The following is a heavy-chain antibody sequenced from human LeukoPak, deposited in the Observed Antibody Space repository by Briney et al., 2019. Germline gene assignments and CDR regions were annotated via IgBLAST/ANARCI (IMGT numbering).Heavy chain of an antibody. D-gene: IGHD4-17*01. J-gene: IGHJ4*02. CDR1: GFTFSSYA. CDR3: AREATVTTYFDY. CDR2: ISYDGSNK. Sequence: GGSLRLSCAASGFTFSSYAMHWVRQAPGKGLGWVAVISYDGSNKYYADSVKGRFTISRDNSKNTLYLQMNSLRAEDTAVYYCAREATVTTYFDYWGQGTLVTVSS. V-gene: IGHV3-30*04.